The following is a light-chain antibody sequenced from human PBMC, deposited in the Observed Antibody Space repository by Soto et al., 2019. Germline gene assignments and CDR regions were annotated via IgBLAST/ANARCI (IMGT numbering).Light chain of an antibody. Sequence: DIQMTQSPFSLPASVGDRVNITCRASQSISNYLNWYQQKLGRAPSLLIHGASSLQGGVPSRFSGSGSGTDFTLTISSLQPDDFTTYYCQQTYSAPLTFGGGTKVEI. CDR2: GAS. CDR1: QSISNY. CDR3: QQTYSAPLT. V-gene: IGKV1-39*01. J-gene: IGKJ4*01.